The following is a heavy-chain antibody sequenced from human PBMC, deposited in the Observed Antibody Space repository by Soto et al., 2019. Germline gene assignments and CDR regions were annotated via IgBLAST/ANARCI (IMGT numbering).Heavy chain of an antibody. D-gene: IGHD3-22*01. CDR3: ARGDYYDSSGYSGLLYNWFDP. CDR1: GGSISSGGYS. CDR2: IYYSGST. J-gene: IGHJ5*02. V-gene: IGHV4-31*03. Sequence: QVQLQESGPGLVKPSQTLSLTCTVSGGSISSGGYSWGWIRQHPGKGLEWIGYIYYSGSTYYTPSLKRRVTISVDTSKNQFSLKLSSVTAADTAVYYCARGDYYDSSGYSGLLYNWFDPWGQGTLVTVSS.